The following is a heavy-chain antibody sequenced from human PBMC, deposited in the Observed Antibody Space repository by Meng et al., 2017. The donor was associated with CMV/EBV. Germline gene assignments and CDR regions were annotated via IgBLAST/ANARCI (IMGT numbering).Heavy chain of an antibody. J-gene: IGHJ4*02. CDR1: GGSISSYY. CDR3: ARLYGYCDY. CDR2: IYYSGST. V-gene: IGHV4-59*08. Sequence: SETLSLTCTVSGGSISSYYWSWIRQPPGKGLEWIGYIYYSGSTYYNPSLKSRVTISVDTSKNQFSLKLSSVTAADTAVYYCARLYGYCDYWGQGTLVTVSS. D-gene: IGHD5/OR15-5a*01.